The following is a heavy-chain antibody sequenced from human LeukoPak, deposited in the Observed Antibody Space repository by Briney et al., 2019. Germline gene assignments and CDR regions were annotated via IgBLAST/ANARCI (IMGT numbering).Heavy chain of an antibody. CDR3: ARVRGYYGDYHLFDY. CDR1: EGTFSSYA. D-gene: IGHD4-17*01. CDR2: IIPIFGTA. Sequence: GASVKVSCKASEGTFSSYAISWVRQAPGQGLEWMGGIIPIFGTANYAQKFQGRVTITADESTSTAYMELSSLRSEDTAVYYCARVRGYYGDYHLFDYWGQGTLVTVSS. V-gene: IGHV1-69*13. J-gene: IGHJ4*02.